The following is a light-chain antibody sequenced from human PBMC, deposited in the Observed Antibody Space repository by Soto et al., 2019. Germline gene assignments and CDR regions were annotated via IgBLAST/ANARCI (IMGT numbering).Light chain of an antibody. CDR2: GAS. V-gene: IGKV3-20*01. Sequence: EIVLTQSPGTLTLSPGERATISCRASQSVETNYLAWYQQKPGQAPRLLTYGASSRATGIPDRLGGSGSGTDFTLTISRPKPEDSAVYYCQQYGGSPWTFGQGTKVDIK. CDR3: QQYGGSPWT. CDR1: QSVETNY. J-gene: IGKJ1*01.